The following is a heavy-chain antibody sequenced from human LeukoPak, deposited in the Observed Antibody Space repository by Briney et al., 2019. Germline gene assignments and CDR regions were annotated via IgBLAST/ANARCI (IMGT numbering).Heavy chain of an antibody. D-gene: IGHD3-3*01. J-gene: IGHJ4*02. V-gene: IGHV3-30*02. CDR1: GFTFSNYG. CDR2: IYYDGSNK. CDR3: AKDHYDFWSGYSITYYFDY. Sequence: QPGGSLRLSCAASGFTFSNYGMHWVRQAPGKGLEWVAFIYYDGSNKYYADSVKGRFTISRDNSKNTLALQMNSLRAEDTAVYYCAKDHYDFWSGYSITYYFDYWGQGTLVTVSS.